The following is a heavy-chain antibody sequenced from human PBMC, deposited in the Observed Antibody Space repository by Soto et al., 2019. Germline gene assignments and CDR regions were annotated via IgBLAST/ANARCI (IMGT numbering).Heavy chain of an antibody. CDR2: TYYGSKWYN. V-gene: IGHV6-1*01. J-gene: IGHJ3*02. CDR1: GDSGSIDSAA. Sequence: SPTLSLTCAISGDSGSIDSAAWNWIRHSPSRVLDWLGRTYYGSKWYNDYAVSVKSRITINPDTSKNQFSLQLNSVTPEDTAVYYCARVRLNWNYSGAAFDIWGQGKMVTVSS. D-gene: IGHD1-7*01. CDR3: ARVRLNWNYSGAAFDI.